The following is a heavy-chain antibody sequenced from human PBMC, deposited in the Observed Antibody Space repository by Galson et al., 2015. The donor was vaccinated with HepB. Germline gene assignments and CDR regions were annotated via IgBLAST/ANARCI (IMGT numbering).Heavy chain of an antibody. J-gene: IGHJ5*02. D-gene: IGHD3-3*01. CDR2: ISGSGGST. CDR1: GFTFSSYA. CDR3: AKDPITIFGVVTLGWFDP. Sequence: SLRLSCAASGFTFSSYAMSWVRQAPGKGLEWVSAISGSGGSTYYADSVKGRFTISRDNSKNTLYLQMNSLRAEDTAVYYCAKDPITIFGVVTLGWFDPWGQGTLVTVSS. V-gene: IGHV3-23*01.